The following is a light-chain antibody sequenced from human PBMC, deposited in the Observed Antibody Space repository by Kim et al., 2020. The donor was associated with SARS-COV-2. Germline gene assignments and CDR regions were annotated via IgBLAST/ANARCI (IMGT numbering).Light chain of an antibody. CDR2: QDS. Sequence: SYELTQPPSVSVSPGQTASITCSGDKLGDKYACWYQQKPCQSPVLVIYQDSKRPSGIPERFSGSNSGNTATLTISGTQAMDEADYYCQAWDSSHVVFGGGTQLTVL. CDR1: KLGDKY. V-gene: IGLV3-1*01. CDR3: QAWDSSHVV. J-gene: IGLJ2*01.